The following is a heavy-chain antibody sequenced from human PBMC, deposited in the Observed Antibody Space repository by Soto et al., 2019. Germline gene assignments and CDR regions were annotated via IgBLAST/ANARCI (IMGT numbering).Heavy chain of an antibody. V-gene: IGHV1-3*01. CDR3: ARGLSYYDFWSGYVEGTYFDY. Sequence: GASVKVSCKASGYTFTSYAMHWVRQAPGQRLEWMGWINAGNGNTKYSQKFQGRVTITRDTSASTAYMELSSLRSEDTAVYYCARGLSYYDFWSGYVEGTYFDYWGQGTLVTVSS. J-gene: IGHJ4*02. CDR1: GYTFTSYA. D-gene: IGHD3-3*01. CDR2: INAGNGNT.